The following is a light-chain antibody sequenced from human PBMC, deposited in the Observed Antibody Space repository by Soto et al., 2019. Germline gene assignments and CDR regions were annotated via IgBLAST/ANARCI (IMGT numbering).Light chain of an antibody. CDR3: QQYNSYSYT. V-gene: IGKV1-5*03. J-gene: IGKJ2*01. CDR1: QTINSW. CDR2: KAS. Sequence: DIQMTQSPSTLSASAGDRVTITCRASQTINSWLAWHQHKPGKAPKLLIYKASSLESGVPSRFSGSGSGTEFTLTISSLQPDDFATYYCQQYNSYSYTFGQGTKVDIK.